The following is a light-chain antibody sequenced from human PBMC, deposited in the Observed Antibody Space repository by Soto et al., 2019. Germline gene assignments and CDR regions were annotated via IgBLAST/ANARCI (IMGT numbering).Light chain of an antibody. J-gene: IGKJ5*01. CDR2: DAS. CDR3: QQRSDSIT. CDR1: QSLANSF. V-gene: IGKV3-11*01. Sequence: EFVLTQSPGTLSLSPGERATLSCRASQSLANSFIAWYQQKPGQAPRLLIYDASTRAPGIPARFSGRGSGADFTLTISSLEPEDFAVYYCQQRSDSITFGQGTQLEIK.